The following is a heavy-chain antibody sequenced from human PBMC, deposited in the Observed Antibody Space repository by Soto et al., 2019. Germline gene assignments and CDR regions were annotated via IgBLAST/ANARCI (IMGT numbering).Heavy chain of an antibody. CDR1: GYTFIDHA. Sequence: ASVKVSCKASGYTFIDHAMHWVRQAPGQRLEWMGWINVDNGNTKYSPKFQGRVTITRDTSANIAYLEVSSLRSEDTALYYCARDGAIDFWSGYWSGVDVWGQGTTVTVSS. V-gene: IGHV1-3*01. CDR2: INVDNGNT. J-gene: IGHJ6*02. CDR3: ARDGAIDFWSGYWSGVDV. D-gene: IGHD3-3*01.